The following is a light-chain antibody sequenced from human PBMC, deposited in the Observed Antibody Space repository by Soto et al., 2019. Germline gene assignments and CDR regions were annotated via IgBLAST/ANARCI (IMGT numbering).Light chain of an antibody. V-gene: IGKV1-39*01. Sequence: DIQMTQSPSSLFASVGDSVTITCRASQTITTYLNWYRQKPGKAPKVLIYAASSLQSGVPARFSGTGYETEFTLTITSLQPEDCTTYFCQQSYSAPLTLGGGTKVDIK. CDR3: QQSYSAPLT. J-gene: IGKJ4*01. CDR1: QTITTY. CDR2: AAS.